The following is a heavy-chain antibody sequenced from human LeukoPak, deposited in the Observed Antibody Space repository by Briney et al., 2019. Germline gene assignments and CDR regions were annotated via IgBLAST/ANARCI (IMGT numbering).Heavy chain of an antibody. V-gene: IGHV3-23*01. J-gene: IGHJ5*02. Sequence: GGSLRLSCAASGFTFSSYAMSWVRQAPGKGLEWVSAISGSGGSTYYADSVKGRFTISRDKSKNTLYLQMNSLRAEDTAVYYCAKDLGVVVPAAVQGWFGPWGQGTLVTVSS. CDR2: ISGSGGST. CDR1: GFTFSSYA. D-gene: IGHD2-2*02. CDR3: AKDLGVVVPAAVQGWFGP.